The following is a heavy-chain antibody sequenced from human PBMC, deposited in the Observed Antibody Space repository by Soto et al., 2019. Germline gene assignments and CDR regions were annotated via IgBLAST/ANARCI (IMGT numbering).Heavy chain of an antibody. CDR3: ARVPANSPRNWFDP. D-gene: IGHD1-1*01. CDR1: GFTFSSYS. Sequence: GGSLRLSCAASGFTFSSYSMNWVRQAPGKGLEWVSCISSSSSTIYYADSVKGRFTISRDNAKNSLYLQMNSLRDEDTAVYYCARVPANSPRNWFDPWGQGTLVTVSS. V-gene: IGHV3-48*02. CDR2: ISSSSSTI. J-gene: IGHJ5*02.